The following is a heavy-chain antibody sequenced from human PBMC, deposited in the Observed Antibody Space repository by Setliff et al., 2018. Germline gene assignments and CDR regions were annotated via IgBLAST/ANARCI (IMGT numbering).Heavy chain of an antibody. V-gene: IGHV4-61*09. Sequence: PSETLSLTCTVSDDSISSRHYYWSWIRQPAGKGLEWLVQIYTSWRTNYNPSLKGRATLSIDASKRQFSLKLTSVTAADTAVYYCARGRNIEARLLDSWGQGNLVTVSS. D-gene: IGHD6-6*01. J-gene: IGHJ4*02. CDR1: DDSISSRHYY. CDR2: IYTSWRT. CDR3: ARGRNIEARLLDS.